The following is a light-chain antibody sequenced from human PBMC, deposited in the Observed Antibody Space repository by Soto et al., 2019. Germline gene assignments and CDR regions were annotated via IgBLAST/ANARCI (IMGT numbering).Light chain of an antibody. V-gene: IGKV4-1*01. CDR2: WAS. CDR3: QQYYSTPLT. Sequence: SVIAQTGDSVFASLGGRTTINSKSSQSVFSSTDNNNYLAWYQQKPGQPPKLLIYWASTRESGVPDRFSGSGSGTDFTLTISRLEAEDVAVYYCQQYYSTPLTFGGGTKVDIK. J-gene: IGKJ4*01. CDR1: QSVFSSTDNNNY.